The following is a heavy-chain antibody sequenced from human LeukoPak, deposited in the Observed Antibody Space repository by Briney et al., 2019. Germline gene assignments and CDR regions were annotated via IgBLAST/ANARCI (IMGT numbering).Heavy chain of an antibody. CDR3: TRREGASGYYFC. J-gene: IGHJ4*02. CDR1: GFTFSGSA. D-gene: IGHD3-22*01. CDR2: IRSKASSYAT. V-gene: IGHV3-73*01. Sequence: GGSLRLSCAASGFTFSGSAMHWVRQASGKGLEWVGRIRSKASSYATAYAASVKGRFTISRDDSKNTAYLQMNSLKTEDTAVYYCTRREGASGYYFCWGQGTLVTVSS.